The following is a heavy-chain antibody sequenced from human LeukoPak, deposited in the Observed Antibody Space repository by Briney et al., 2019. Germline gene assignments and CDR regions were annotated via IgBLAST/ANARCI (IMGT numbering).Heavy chain of an antibody. CDR1: GGTFSSYA. V-gene: IGHV1-69*04. J-gene: IGHJ3*02. CDR2: IIPILGIA. D-gene: IGHD3-10*01. Sequence: VASVKVSCKASGGTFSSYAISWVRQAPGQGLEWVGRIIPILGIANYAQKFQGRVTITADKSTSTAYMELSSLRSEDTAVYYCARDRSITMVRGVSVDAFDIWGQGTMVTVSS. CDR3: ARDRSITMVRGVSVDAFDI.